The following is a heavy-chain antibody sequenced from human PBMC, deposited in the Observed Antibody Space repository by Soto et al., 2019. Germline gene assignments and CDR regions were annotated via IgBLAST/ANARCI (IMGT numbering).Heavy chain of an antibody. J-gene: IGHJ4*02. CDR1: GFTFSSYA. D-gene: IGHD3-3*01. CDR3: AKSPIFGVVKGYYFDY. Sequence: GSLRLSCAASGFTFSSYAMSWVRQAPGKGLEWVSAISGSGGSTYYADSVKGRFTISRDNSKNTLYLQMNSLRAEDTAVYYCAKSPIFGVVKGYYFDYWGQGTLVTVSS. V-gene: IGHV3-23*01. CDR2: ISGSGGST.